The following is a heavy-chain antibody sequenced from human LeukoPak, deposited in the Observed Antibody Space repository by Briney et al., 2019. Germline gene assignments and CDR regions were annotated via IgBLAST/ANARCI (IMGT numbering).Heavy chain of an antibody. Sequence: ASVKVSCKASGYTFTSYGISWVRQAPGQGLEWMGWISAYNGNTNYAQKLQGRVTMTTDTSTSTAYMELRSLRSDDTAVYYCARGRFGSGSYYTFDYWGQGTLVTVSS. V-gene: IGHV1-18*01. J-gene: IGHJ4*02. CDR1: GYTFTSYG. D-gene: IGHD3-10*01. CDR3: ARGRFGSGSYYTFDY. CDR2: ISAYNGNT.